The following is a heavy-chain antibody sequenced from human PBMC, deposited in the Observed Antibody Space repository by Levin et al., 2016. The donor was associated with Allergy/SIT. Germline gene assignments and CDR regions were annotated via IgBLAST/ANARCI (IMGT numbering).Heavy chain of an antibody. D-gene: IGHD2-15*01. J-gene: IGHJ4*02. V-gene: IGHV5-51*01. Sequence: GESLKISCKGSGYSFTTYWVGWVRQMPGKGLEWMGIIYPGDSDTRYSPSFQGQVTISADKSISTAYLQWSSLKASDTAIYYCARAAFCSGDGCFSDYFDYWGQGTLVTVSS. CDR1: GYSFTTYW. CDR2: IYPGDSDT. CDR3: ARAAFCSGDGCFSDYFDY.